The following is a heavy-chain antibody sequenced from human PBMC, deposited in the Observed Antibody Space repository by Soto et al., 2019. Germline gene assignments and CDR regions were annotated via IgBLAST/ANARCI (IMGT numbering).Heavy chain of an antibody. CDR3: ATKRCYQFDY. D-gene: IGHD2-2*01. Sequence: EVQLLESGGGLVQPGGSLRLSCAASGFTFSSYAMSWVRQAPGKGLEWVSVISSSGGSTDYADSVKGRFTISRDNSKNTLYLQMNSLRAEDTAVYYCATKRCYQFDYWGQGTLVTVSS. CDR2: ISSSGGST. CDR1: GFTFSSYA. J-gene: IGHJ4*02. V-gene: IGHV3-23*01.